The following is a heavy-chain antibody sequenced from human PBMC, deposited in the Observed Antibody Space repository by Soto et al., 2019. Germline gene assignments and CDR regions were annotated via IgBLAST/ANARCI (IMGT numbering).Heavy chain of an antibody. CDR2: ISSSGSTI. Sequence: PGGSLRLSCAASGFSFSDYYMSGIRQAPGKGLEWVSYISSSGSTIYYADSVKGRFTISRDNAKNSLYLQMNSLRAEDTAVYYCARVNPGGGSNYGMDVWGQGSTVTVSS. CDR1: GFSFSDYY. CDR3: ARVNPGGGSNYGMDV. J-gene: IGHJ6*02. D-gene: IGHD2-15*01. V-gene: IGHV3-11*01.